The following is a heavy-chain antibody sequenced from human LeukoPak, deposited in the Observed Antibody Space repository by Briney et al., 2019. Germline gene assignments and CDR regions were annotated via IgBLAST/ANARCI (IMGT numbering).Heavy chain of an antibody. V-gene: IGHV3-74*01. D-gene: IGHD6-25*01. Sequence: PGGSLRLSCAAPGFTLNTYWIHWVRQTPQTGLEWVAGISGDGNFKRNADSVRGRLTIFTDNAKSTVSLQVSSLRAEDTAVYYCTATPWGGAAAIFDYWGQGILVTVSS. CDR3: TATPWGGAAAIFDY. CDR2: ISGDGNFK. CDR1: GFTLNTYW. J-gene: IGHJ4*02.